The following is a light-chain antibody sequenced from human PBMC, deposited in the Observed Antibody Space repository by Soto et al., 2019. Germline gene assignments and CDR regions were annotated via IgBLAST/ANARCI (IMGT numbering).Light chain of an antibody. Sequence: QSGLTQPPSASGSPGQSVTISCTGTSSDIGSYKYVSWYRHHPGKAPKLIISEVSKRASGVPDRFSGSKSGNTASLTVSGLQADEEADFYCSSYGGSNNLLFGGGTKLTVL. J-gene: IGLJ2*01. V-gene: IGLV2-8*01. CDR2: EVS. CDR3: SSYGGSNNLL. CDR1: SSDIGSYKY.